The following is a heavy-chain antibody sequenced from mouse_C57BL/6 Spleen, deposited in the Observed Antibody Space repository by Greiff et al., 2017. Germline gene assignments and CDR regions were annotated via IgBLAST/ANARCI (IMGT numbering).Heavy chain of an antibody. CDR2: INPNNGGT. Sequence: EVQLQQSGPELVKPGASVKIPCKASGYTFTDYNMDWVKQSHGKSLEWIGDINPNNGGTIYNQKFKGKATLTVDKSSSTAYMELRSLTSEDTAVYYCARRVIYYYGSSYLAYWGQGTLVTVSA. V-gene: IGHV1-18*01. J-gene: IGHJ3*01. D-gene: IGHD1-1*01. CDR3: ARRVIYYYGSSYLAY. CDR1: GYTFTDYN.